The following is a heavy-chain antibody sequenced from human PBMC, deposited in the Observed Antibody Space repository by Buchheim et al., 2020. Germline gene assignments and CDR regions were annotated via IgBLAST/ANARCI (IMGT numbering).Heavy chain of an antibody. V-gene: IGHV4-59*01. Sequence: QVQLQESGPGLVKPSETLSLTCTVSGDSISTYFWSWIRQPPGQGLEWIGYIYYTVSTTYNPSLRCRVTISVHTSKNQFSLNLNSVTAADTAVYYCARGSSSWPIDYWGQGTL. CDR2: IYYTVST. D-gene: IGHD6-19*01. CDR1: GDSISTYF. CDR3: ARGSSSWPIDY. J-gene: IGHJ4*02.